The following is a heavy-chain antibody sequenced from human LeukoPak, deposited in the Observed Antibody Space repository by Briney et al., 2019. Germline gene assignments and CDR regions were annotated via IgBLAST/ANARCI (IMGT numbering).Heavy chain of an antibody. J-gene: IGHJ6*03. Sequence: LETLSLTCTVSGGSISSYYWSWIRQPPGKGLEWIGYIYYSGSTNYNPSLKSRVTISVDTSKNQFSLKLSSVTAADTAVYYCARDGYSYGYYYYYYMDVWGKGTTVTVSS. CDR3: ARDGYSYGYYYYYYMDV. CDR2: IYYSGST. D-gene: IGHD5-18*01. V-gene: IGHV4-59*01. CDR1: GGSISSYY.